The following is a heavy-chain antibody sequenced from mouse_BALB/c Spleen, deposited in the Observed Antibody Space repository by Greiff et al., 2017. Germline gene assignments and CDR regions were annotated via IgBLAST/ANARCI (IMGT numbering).Heavy chain of an antibody. CDR3: ARWGFRAMDY. J-gene: IGHJ4*01. CDR2: IYPGDGDT. V-gene: IGHV1-80*01. Sequence: VQVQQSGAELVRPGSSVKISCKASGYAFSSYWMNWVKQRPGQGLEWIGQIYPGDGDTNYNGKFKGKATLTADKSSSTAYMQLSSLTSEDSAVYFCARWGFRAMDYWGQGTSVTVSS. CDR1: GYAFSSYW.